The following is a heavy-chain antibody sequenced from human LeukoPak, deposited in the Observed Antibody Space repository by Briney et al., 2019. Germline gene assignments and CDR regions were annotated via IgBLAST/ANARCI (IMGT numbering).Heavy chain of an antibody. CDR2: IYYSKNT. Sequence: KSSETLSLTCTVSGGSISSSSAYWGWIRQPPGKGLEWIGSIYYSKNTYYNPSLKSRVTISADTSKTQFSLTLGSVSATDTAVYYCVSPRGFSYGYFDYWGQGTLVTVSS. J-gene: IGHJ4*02. D-gene: IGHD5-18*01. V-gene: IGHV4-39*01. CDR3: VSPRGFSYGYFDY. CDR1: GGSISSSSAY.